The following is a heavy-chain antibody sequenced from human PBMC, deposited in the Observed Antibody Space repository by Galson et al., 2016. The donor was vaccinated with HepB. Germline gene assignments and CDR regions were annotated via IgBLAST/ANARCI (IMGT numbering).Heavy chain of an antibody. Sequence: SETLSLTCTVSGSSLSTYYWSWIRQPPGKGLEWIAYFYFSWSTNYNPSLKSRVTVSFDTSKNQFSLKLNSVTAADTAVYYCARDAGGPYDLWGRGTLVTVSS. CDR2: FYFSWST. J-gene: IGHJ2*01. D-gene: IGHD3-16*01. CDR1: GSSLSTYY. V-gene: IGHV4-59*01. CDR3: ARDAGGPYDL.